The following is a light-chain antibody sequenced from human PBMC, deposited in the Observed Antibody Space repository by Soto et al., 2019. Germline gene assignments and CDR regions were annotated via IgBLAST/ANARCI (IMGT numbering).Light chain of an antibody. CDR3: QQYGSSPLT. J-gene: IGKJ4*01. V-gene: IGKV3-20*01. Sequence: EIVLTQSPGTLSLSPGEKVTLSCRASQSVNSRYLAWYQRKPGQAPRLLIYGASSRATGIPDRFSGSGSGTDFTLTISRLEPEDLAVYYCQQYGSSPLTFGGGTKVDI. CDR1: QSVNSRY. CDR2: GAS.